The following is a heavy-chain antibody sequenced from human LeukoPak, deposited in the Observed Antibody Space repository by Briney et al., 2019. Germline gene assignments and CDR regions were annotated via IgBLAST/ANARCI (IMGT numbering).Heavy chain of an antibody. CDR2: ISAYNGNT. Sequence: ASVKVSCKASRNTFTNFGISWVRHAPGQVREWMGWISAYNGNTKYAQRFQDRVTMTTDTSTNTAYMELRSMRSDDTAVYYCAKLSAWDNDAFDIWGQGKMVTVSS. J-gene: IGHJ3*02. CDR1: RNTFTNFG. CDR3: AKLSAWDNDAFDI. V-gene: IGHV1-18*01. D-gene: IGHD1-26*01.